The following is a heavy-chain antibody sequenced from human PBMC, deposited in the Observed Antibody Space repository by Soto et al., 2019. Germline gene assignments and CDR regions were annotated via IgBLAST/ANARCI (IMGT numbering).Heavy chain of an antibody. J-gene: IGHJ2*01. V-gene: IGHV4-39*01. CDR2: ISSVGST. D-gene: IGHD2-2*01. CDR1: GGSVTSSAYY. Sequence: HLQLQESGPRLVKPSETLSLTCAVSGGSVTSSAYYWGWIRQPPEKGLEWIGSISSVGSTYYSPSLKSRITISVDTFMIPFSMELTSVTAAHTAVYYCARQSCSSSSCRDWYFDLWGRGSLVTVSS. CDR3: ARQSCSSSSCRDWYFDL.